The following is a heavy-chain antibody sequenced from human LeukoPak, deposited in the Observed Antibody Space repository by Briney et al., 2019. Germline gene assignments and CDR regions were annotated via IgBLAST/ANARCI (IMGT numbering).Heavy chain of an antibody. V-gene: IGHV4-4*07. Sequence: SETLSLTCTVSGGSISIYYWSWIRQPAGKGLEWIGRIYTSGSTNYNPSLKSRVTMSVDTSKNQFSLKLSSVTAADTAVYHCARGSGSYSHYYFDYWGQGTLVTVSS. CDR2: IYTSGST. CDR1: GGSISIYY. J-gene: IGHJ4*02. D-gene: IGHD3-10*01. CDR3: ARGSGSYSHYYFDY.